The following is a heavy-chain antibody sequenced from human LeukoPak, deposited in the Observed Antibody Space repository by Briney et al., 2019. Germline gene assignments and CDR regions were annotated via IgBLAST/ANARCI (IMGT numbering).Heavy chain of an antibody. V-gene: IGHV4-39*07. J-gene: IGHJ4*02. CDR3: AAEMATITYFDY. CDR1: GGSISSYY. D-gene: IGHD5-24*01. Sequence: SETLSLTCTVSGGSISSYYWGWIRQPPGKGLEWIGSIYYSGSTYYNPSLKSRVTISVDTSKNQFSLKLSSVTAADTAVYYCAAEMATITYFDYWGQGTLVTVSS. CDR2: IYYSGST.